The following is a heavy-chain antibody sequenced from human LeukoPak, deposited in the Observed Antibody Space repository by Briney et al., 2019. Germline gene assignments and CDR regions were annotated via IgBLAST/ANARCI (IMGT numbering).Heavy chain of an antibody. CDR3: ARVYCSSTSCPFDY. J-gene: IGHJ4*02. CDR1: GFTFSSYA. Sequence: GRSLRLSCAASGFTFSSYAMHWVRQAPGKGLEWVAVISYDGSNKYYADSVKGRCTISRDNSKNTLYLQMNSLRAEDTAVYYCARVYCSSTSCPFDYWGQGNLVTVSS. V-gene: IGHV3-30-3*01. D-gene: IGHD2-2*01. CDR2: ISYDGSNK.